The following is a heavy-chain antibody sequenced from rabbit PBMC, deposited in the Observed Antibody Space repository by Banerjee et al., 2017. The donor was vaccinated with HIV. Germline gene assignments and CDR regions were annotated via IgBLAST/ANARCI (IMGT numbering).Heavy chain of an antibody. CDR3: ARASSIVWYLNL. J-gene: IGHJ4*01. Sequence: QQQLEESGGGLVKPGGTLTLTCKASGFSFSSSYWICWVRQAPGKGLEWIACIYAGSSGNPVCASWAEGRFTISKTSSTTVTLQMTSLTAADTATYFCARASSIVWYLNLWGQGTLVTVS. D-gene: IGHD1-1*01. CDR1: GFSFSSSYW. CDR2: IYAGSSGNP. V-gene: IGHV1S45*01.